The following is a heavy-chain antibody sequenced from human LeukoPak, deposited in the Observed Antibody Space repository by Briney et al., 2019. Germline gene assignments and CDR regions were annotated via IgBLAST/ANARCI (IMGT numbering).Heavy chain of an antibody. D-gene: IGHD3-10*01. V-gene: IGHV3-30*18. CDR1: GFTSSNYG. J-gene: IGHJ4*02. CDR3: AKGDNCVYGSGSLGWGPYFDY. CDR2: ISNDGSNK. Sequence: GGSLRLSCAASGFTSSNYGMNWVRQAPGKGLECVANISNDGSNKYYADSVKGRFTISRDNSKNTLYLQMNSLRAEDTAVYYCAKGDNCVYGSGSLGWGPYFDYWGQGTLVTVPS.